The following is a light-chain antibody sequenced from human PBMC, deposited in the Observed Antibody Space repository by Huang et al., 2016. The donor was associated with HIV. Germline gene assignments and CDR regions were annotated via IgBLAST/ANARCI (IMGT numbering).Light chain of an antibody. CDR2: AAS. V-gene: IGKV1-9*01. J-gene: IGKJ1*01. Sequence: IQLTQSPSSLSASVGDRVTITCRASGDIKTYLAWFHQRPGRAPKFLIFAASFLESGVPSRFSGSGSGTEFTLTINGLQPEDFGTYYCQQVDSYPRTFGQGTNVDVK. CDR3: QQVDSYPRT. CDR1: GDIKTY.